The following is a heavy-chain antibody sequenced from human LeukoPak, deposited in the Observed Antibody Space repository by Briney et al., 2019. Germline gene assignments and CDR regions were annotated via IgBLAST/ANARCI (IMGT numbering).Heavy chain of an antibody. J-gene: IGHJ3*02. CDR1: GFTFSSYA. CDR2: ISYDGSNK. V-gene: IGHV3-30-3*01. D-gene: IGHD3-22*01. CDR3: ASPYTYYYDSSGYAFDI. Sequence: GRSLRLSCAASGFTFSSYAMHWVRQAPGKGLEWVAVISYDGSNKNYADSVKGRFTISRDNAKNSLYLQMNSLRAEDTAVYYCASPYTYYYDSSGYAFDIWGQGTMVTVSS.